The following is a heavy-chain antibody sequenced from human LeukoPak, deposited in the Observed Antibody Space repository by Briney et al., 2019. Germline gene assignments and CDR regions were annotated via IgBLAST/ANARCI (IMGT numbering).Heavy chain of an antibody. V-gene: IGHV1-2*06. CDR1: GYNFISFY. D-gene: IGHD6-13*01. J-gene: IGHJ4*02. CDR3: ARGATRLATAGAEFDS. Sequence: ASVKVSCKASGYNFISFYMHWVRQAPGQSLEWMGRINPNSGETSFALSFQGGVTMTRDTSINTAYMELGRLTSDDTAVYFCARGATRLATAGAEFDSWGQGTLVIVSS. CDR2: INPNSGET.